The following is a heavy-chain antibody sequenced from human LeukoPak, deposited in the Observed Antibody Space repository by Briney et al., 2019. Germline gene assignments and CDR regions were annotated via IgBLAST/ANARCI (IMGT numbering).Heavy chain of an antibody. V-gene: IGHV5-51*01. Sequence: GESLKISCRGSGYTFTSYWIAWVRQLPGKGLEWMGIIYPGDSDTRYSPSFQGQVTISAHKSISTAYLQWSSLKASDTAIYYCARQYSYGPVYVLDVWGQGTTVTVSS. CDR2: IYPGDSDT. CDR1: GYTFTSYW. J-gene: IGHJ6*02. CDR3: ARQYSYGPVYVLDV. D-gene: IGHD5-18*01.